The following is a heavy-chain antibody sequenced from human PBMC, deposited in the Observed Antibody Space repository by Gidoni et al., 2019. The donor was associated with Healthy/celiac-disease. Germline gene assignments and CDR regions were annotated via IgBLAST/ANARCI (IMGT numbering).Heavy chain of an antibody. CDR2: INSDGSST. J-gene: IGHJ4*02. CDR3: ARDSSSNYYDSSGYPEYYFDY. CDR1: GFTFSSYW. V-gene: IGHV3-74*01. D-gene: IGHD3-22*01. Sequence: EVQLVESGGGLVQPGGSLRLSCAASGFTFSSYWMHWVRQAPGKGLVWVSRINSDGSSTSYADSVKGRFTISRDNAKNTLYLQMNSLRAEDTAVYYCARDSSSNYYDSSGYPEYYFDYWGQGTLVTVSS.